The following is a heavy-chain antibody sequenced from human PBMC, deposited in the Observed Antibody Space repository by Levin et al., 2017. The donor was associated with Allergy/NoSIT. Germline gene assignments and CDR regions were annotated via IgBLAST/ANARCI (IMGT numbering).Heavy chain of an antibody. V-gene: IGHV3-21*01. D-gene: IGHD3-16*01. CDR2: ISTSSNYI. Sequence: GESLKISCVASGFTFSSYTMNWVRQAPGKGLEWVSSISTSSNYIYYADSVKGRFTISTDNARNTLYLQMNSLRVEDTAVYYCARAPGGFFGMDVWGQGTTVTVSS. CDR3: ARAPGGFFGMDV. CDR1: GFTFSSYT. J-gene: IGHJ6*02.